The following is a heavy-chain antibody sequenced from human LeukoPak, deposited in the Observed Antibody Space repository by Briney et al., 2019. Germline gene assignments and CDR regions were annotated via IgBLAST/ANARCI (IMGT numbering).Heavy chain of an antibody. D-gene: IGHD2-21*02. CDR1: GFTFSDYY. V-gene: IGHV3-11*04. CDR2: ISSSGSTI. Sequence: AGGSLRLSCAASGFTFSDYYMSWIRQASGKGLEWVSYISSSGSTIYYADSVKGRFTISRDNAKNSLYLQMNSLRAEDTAVYYCARDGGDCGGDCYPRYWFDPWGQGTLVTVSS. J-gene: IGHJ5*02. CDR3: ARDGGDCGGDCYPRYWFDP.